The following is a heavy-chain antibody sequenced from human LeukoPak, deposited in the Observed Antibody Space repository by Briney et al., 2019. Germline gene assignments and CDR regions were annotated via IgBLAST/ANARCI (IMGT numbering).Heavy chain of an antibody. CDR1: GFMFSRLG. CDR3: AKEGHQFRGYLDA. D-gene: IGHD5-24*01. Sequence: GGSLRLSCTASGFMFSRLGMQWVRQAPGEGLEWVAMIWHDGSVEEYADSVKGRFTISRDNSQNTLYLQMNSLRDDDTAVYYCAKEGHQFRGYLDAWGKGTTVTVSS. J-gene: IGHJ6*03. CDR2: IWHDGSVE. V-gene: IGHV3-33*06.